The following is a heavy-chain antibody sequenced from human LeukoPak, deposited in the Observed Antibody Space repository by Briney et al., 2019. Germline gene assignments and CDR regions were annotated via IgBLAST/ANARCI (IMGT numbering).Heavy chain of an antibody. CDR1: GFTFSNAW. V-gene: IGHV3-15*01. D-gene: IGHD3-3*01. CDR3: TTEQYYDFWSGYYWDFDY. Sequence: PGGSLRLSCAASGFTFSNAWMSWARQAPGKGLEWVGRIKSKTDGGTTDYAAPVKGRFTISRDDSKNTLYLQMNSLKTEDTAVYYCTTEQYYDFWSGYYWDFDYWGQGTLVTVSS. J-gene: IGHJ4*02. CDR2: IKSKTDGGTT.